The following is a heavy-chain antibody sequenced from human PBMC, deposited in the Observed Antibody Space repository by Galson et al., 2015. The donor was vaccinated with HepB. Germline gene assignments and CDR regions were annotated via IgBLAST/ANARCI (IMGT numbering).Heavy chain of an antibody. CDR3: ATWVRPRDTALDY. CDR1: GFTFSSYA. CDR2: ISGSGGT. J-gene: IGHJ4*02. Sequence: SLRLSCAASGFTFSSYAMSWVRQAPGKGLEWVSAISGSGGTNYADSVKGRFTISRDNSKNTLYLQLTSVTAEDTAVYYCATWVRPRDTALDYWGQGTLVSVSS. D-gene: IGHD5-18*01. V-gene: IGHV3-23*01.